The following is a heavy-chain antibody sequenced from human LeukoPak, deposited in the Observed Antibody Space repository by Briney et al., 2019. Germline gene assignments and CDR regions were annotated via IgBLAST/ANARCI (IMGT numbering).Heavy chain of an antibody. CDR2: ISGGGYNT. CDR3: AKDRSGYNSGHFDY. J-gene: IGHJ4*02. CDR1: GFTFTNYA. Sequence: PGGSLRLSCAASGFTFTNYAMSWVRQAPGKGLEWVSAISGGGYNTHYAGSVKGRFTISRDNSKNTLYLQMNSLRAEDTAVYHCAKDRSGYNSGHFDYWGQGTLVTVSS. D-gene: IGHD6-19*01. V-gene: IGHV3-23*01.